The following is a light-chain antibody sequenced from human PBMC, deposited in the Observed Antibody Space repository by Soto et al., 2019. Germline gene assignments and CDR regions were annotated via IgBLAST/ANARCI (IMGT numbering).Light chain of an antibody. J-gene: IGKJ5*01. CDR1: QSVNSS. CDR2: DAS. CDR3: QQRSNWPPIT. V-gene: IGKV3-11*01. Sequence: EMVLTQSPATLSLSPGERATLSCRASQSVNSSLAWYQQKPGQAPRLLLYDASNRATGIPARFRGSGSGTDFTLTISSLQPEDFAVYYCQQRSNWPPITFGQGTRLE.